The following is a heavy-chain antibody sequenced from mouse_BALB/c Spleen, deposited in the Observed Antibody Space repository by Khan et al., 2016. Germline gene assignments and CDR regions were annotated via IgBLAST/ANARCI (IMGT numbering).Heavy chain of an antibody. V-gene: IGHV3-2*02. Sequence: EVQLQESGPGLVKPSQSLSLTCTVTGYSITSDYAWNWIRQFPGNKLEWMGYISYSGTTTYNPSLKSRISITRATSKNHFFLQLKSVTTEDTATYYCARWLDAMDYWGQGTSVTVSS. CDR1: GYSITSDYA. J-gene: IGHJ4*01. CDR2: ISYSGTT. D-gene: IGHD2-2*01. CDR3: ARWLDAMDY.